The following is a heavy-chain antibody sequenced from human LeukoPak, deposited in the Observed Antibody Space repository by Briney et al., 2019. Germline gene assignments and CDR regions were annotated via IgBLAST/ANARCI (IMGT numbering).Heavy chain of an antibody. CDR2: IYYSGST. CDR1: GGSISSSSYY. CDR3: ARERAVAGYYHDAFDI. D-gene: IGHD6-19*01. Sequence: PSETLSLTCTVSGGSISSSSYYWDWIRQPPGKGLEWIGSIYYSGSTYYNPSLKSRVTISVDTSKNQFSLKLSSVTAADTAVYYCARERAVAGYYHDAFDIWGQGTMVTVSS. V-gene: IGHV4-39*07. J-gene: IGHJ3*02.